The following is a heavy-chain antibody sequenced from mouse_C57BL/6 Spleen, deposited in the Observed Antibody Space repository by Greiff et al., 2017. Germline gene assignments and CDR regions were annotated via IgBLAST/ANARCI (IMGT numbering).Heavy chain of an antibody. J-gene: IGHJ4*01. Sequence: EVQLQQSGPELVKPGASVKISCKASGYSFTDYNMNWVKQSNGKSLEWIGVINPNYGTTSYNQKFKGKATLTVDQSSSTAYMQLNSLTSEDSAVYYGVDDYGSSSHYYAMDYWGQGTSVTVSS. V-gene: IGHV1-39*01. CDR3: VDDYGSSSHYYAMDY. CDR1: GYSFTDYN. CDR2: INPNYGTT. D-gene: IGHD1-1*01.